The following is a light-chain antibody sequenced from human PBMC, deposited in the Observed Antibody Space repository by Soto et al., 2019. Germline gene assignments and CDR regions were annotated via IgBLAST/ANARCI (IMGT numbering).Light chain of an antibody. J-gene: IGKJ2*01. CDR1: QSVSSN. CDR2: GAS. CDR3: HHYNNSPLYT. Sequence: EIVMTQSPATLSVSPGERATLSCRASQSVSSNLALYQQKPGQAPRRLIYGASTRATGIPARFSGSGSRTEFTLTISSLQSEDFALYYCHHYNNSPLYTFGQRTKLQIK. V-gene: IGKV3-15*01.